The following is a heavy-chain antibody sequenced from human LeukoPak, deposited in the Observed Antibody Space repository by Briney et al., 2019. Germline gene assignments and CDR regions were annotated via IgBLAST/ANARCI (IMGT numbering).Heavy chain of an antibody. D-gene: IGHD6-13*01. CDR2: IYYSGST. V-gene: IGHV4-39*01. J-gene: IGHJ4*02. CDR1: GASFSSSTYY. CDR3: ARHAGGISATGTRPFDY. Sequence: SETLSLTCTVSGASFSSSTYYWGWIRQPPGKGLEWIGSIYYSGSTYYNPSLKSRVTMSVDTSKNRFSLKLSSVTAADTAVYYCARHAGGISATGTRPFDYWGQGTLVTVSS.